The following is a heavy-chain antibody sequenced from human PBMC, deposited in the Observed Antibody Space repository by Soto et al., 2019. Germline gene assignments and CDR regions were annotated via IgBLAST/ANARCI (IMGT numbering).Heavy chain of an antibody. Sequence: SETLSLTCTVSSGSISTYYWSWIRQPPGKGLEWIGYIYYSGSTNYNPSLKSRVTISVDTSKNQFSLKLSSVTAADTAVYYCARYAVAGNGGVRFDYWGQGTLVTVS. V-gene: IGHV4-59*01. CDR2: IYYSGST. CDR3: ARYAVAGNGGVRFDY. CDR1: SGSISTYY. J-gene: IGHJ4*02. D-gene: IGHD6-19*01.